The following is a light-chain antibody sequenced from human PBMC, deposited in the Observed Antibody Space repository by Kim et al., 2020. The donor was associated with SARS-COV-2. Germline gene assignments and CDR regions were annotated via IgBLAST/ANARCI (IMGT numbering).Light chain of an antibody. V-gene: IGLV3-19*01. CDR1: ILRRYY. CDR2: GKN. CDR3: HSRDSSNNHL. J-gene: IGLJ3*02. Sequence: VALGPTGRITCQGDILRRYYASWYQQKSGQAPVLVIYGKNNRPSGIPDRFSGSSSGNTASLTITVAQAEDEADYYCHSRDSSNNHLFGGGTQLTVL.